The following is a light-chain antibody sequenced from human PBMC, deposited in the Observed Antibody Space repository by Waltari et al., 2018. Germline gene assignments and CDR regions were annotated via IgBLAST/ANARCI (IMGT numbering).Light chain of an antibody. Sequence: QSALTQAASASGSPGQSITISCTGTSSDVGGYHYVSWYQQHPGKAPKLMIYEVSNRPSGDSSRFSGSKSGNTAALTISGLQAEDEADYYCTSYTSRGTVVFGGGTKLTVL. CDR2: EVS. CDR1: SSDVGGYHY. V-gene: IGLV2-14*01. CDR3: TSYTSRGTVV. J-gene: IGLJ2*01.